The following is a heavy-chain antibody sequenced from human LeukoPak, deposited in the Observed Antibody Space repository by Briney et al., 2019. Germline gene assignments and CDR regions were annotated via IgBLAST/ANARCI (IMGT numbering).Heavy chain of an antibody. CDR1: GGAISSDNNY. Sequence: SETLSLTCTVSGGAISSDNNYWGWIRQPPGKGLEWIGSINYSGTTYYNPSLKSRVSISVDTSRTQFSLRLSSVTAADTAVYYCARLSDYWGQGTLVTVSS. CDR3: ARLSDY. J-gene: IGHJ4*02. V-gene: IGHV4-39*01. CDR2: INYSGTT.